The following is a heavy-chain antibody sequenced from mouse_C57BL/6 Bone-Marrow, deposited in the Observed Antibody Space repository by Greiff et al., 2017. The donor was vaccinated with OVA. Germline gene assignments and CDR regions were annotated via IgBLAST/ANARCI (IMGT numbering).Heavy chain of an antibody. V-gene: IGHV1-52*01. D-gene: IGHD2-4*01. Sequence: QVQLKQPGAELVRPGSSVKLSCKASGYTFTSYWLHWVKQRPIQGLEWIGNIDPSDSETHYNQKFKDKATLTVDKSSSTAYMQLSSLTSEDSAVYYCARRCYDYDEGYAMDDWGQGTSVTVSS. CDR3: ARRCYDYDEGYAMDD. CDR1: GYTFTSYW. J-gene: IGHJ4*01. CDR2: IDPSDSET.